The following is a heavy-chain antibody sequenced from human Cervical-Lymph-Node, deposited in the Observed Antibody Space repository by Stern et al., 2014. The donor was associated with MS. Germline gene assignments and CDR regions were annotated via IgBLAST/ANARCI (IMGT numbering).Heavy chain of an antibody. CDR1: GFTFSNFD. J-gene: IGHJ6*02. Sequence: MQLVQSGGGFVQPGGSLRLSCVASGFTFSNFDMHWVRQPIGKGLQWVSTIGAGGDTYYPDSVKGRFSVSRENAKNSLYLQVSGLRAGDTAVYYCARDYGSGTSNGMDVWGQGTTVIVS. CDR2: IGAGGDT. D-gene: IGHD3-10*01. CDR3: ARDYGSGTSNGMDV. V-gene: IGHV3-13*01.